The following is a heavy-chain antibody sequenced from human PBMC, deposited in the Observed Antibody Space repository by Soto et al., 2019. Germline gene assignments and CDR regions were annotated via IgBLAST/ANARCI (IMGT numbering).Heavy chain of an antibody. V-gene: IGHV3-7*05. J-gene: IGHJ4*02. CDR2: IKQDGSEK. D-gene: IGHD7-27*01. Sequence: EVQLVESGGRLVQPGESLRLSCVASGFALSNYWINWVRQAPGKGLEWVANIKQDGSEKNYVDSVKGRFTISRDNARNSLYLQMNSLRAEDTAAYYCATETSTWGCWGQGTLVTVSS. CDR3: ATETSTWGC. CDR1: GFALSNYW.